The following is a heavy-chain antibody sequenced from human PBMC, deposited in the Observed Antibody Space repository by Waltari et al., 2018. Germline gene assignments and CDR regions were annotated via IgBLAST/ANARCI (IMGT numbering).Heavy chain of an antibody. J-gene: IGHJ4*02. V-gene: IGHV3-9*01. Sequence: EIQLVESGGGLVQPGRSLRLSCAASGFTFDDYAMHWVRQAPGKGLEWVSGISWNSGNIGYATSVKGRFTISRDNAKNSLYLQMNSLRTKDTALYFCAEDISWAAAGSLDYWGQGTLVTVSS. CDR2: ISWNSGNI. CDR1: GFTFDDYA. CDR3: AEDISWAAAGSLDY. D-gene: IGHD6-13*01.